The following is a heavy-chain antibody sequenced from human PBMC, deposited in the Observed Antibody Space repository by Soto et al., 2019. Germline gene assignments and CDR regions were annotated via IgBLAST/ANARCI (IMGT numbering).Heavy chain of an antibody. D-gene: IGHD3-10*01. CDR3: ARDSPSRVTMVRGVSPRAFDI. V-gene: IGHV4-59*01. CDR1: GGSISSYY. Sequence: SETLSLTCTVSGGSISSYYWSWIRQPPRKGLEWIGYIYYSGSTNYNPSLKSRVTISVDTSKNQFSLKLSSVTAADTAVYYCARDSPSRVTMVRGVSPRAFDIWGQGTMVTVS. J-gene: IGHJ3*02. CDR2: IYYSGST.